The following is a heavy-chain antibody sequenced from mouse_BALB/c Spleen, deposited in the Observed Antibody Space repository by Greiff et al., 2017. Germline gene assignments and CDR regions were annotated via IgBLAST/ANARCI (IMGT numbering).Heavy chain of an antibody. D-gene: IGHD1-1*01. J-gene: IGHJ4*01. CDR1: GYTFSSYW. CDR2: ILPGSGST. CDR3: ARSLYYYGSSYDYAMDY. V-gene: IGHV1-9*01. Sequence: VQLQQSGAELMKPGASVKISCKATGYTFSSYWIEWVKQRPGHGLEWIGEILPGSGSTNYNEKFKGKATFTADTSSNTAYMQLSSLTSEDSAVYYCARSLYYYGSSYDYAMDYWGQGTSVTVSS.